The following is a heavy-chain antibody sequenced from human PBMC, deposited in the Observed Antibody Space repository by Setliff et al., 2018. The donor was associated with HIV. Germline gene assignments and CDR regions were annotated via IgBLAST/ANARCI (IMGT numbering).Heavy chain of an antibody. CDR3: ASSYPNYNYGNYDFWSGYYHDDAFDI. CDR1: AFTFSNYN. Sequence: GGSLRLSCAASAFTFSNYNIHWVRQAPGKGLEWAAFISYDGNKKYYADSVKGRFTISRDNSKNTLYLQMDSLRTEDTAVYYCASSYPNYNYGNYDFWSGYYHDDAFDIWGQGTMVTVSS. J-gene: IGHJ3*02. D-gene: IGHD3-3*01. CDR2: ISYDGNKK. V-gene: IGHV3-30*04.